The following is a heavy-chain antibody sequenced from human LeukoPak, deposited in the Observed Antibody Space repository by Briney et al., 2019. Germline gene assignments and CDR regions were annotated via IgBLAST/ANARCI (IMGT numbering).Heavy chain of an antibody. CDR1: GFTFSSYS. Sequence: PGGSLRLSCAASGFTFSSYSMNWVRQAPGKGLEWLSYISSSSTGIYYADSVKGRFTTSRDNAKNSLYLQMNSLRAEDTAVYYCARDGVAVAGPDAFDIWGQGTMVTVSS. D-gene: IGHD6-19*01. J-gene: IGHJ3*02. CDR2: ISSSSTGI. CDR3: ARDGVAVAGPDAFDI. V-gene: IGHV3-48*01.